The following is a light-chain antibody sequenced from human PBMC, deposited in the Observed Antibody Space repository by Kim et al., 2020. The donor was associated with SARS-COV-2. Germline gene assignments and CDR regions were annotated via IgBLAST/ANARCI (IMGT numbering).Light chain of an antibody. J-gene: IGKJ1*01. Sequence: EAVGERVTRTGRGRQGISNYLAWYQQKPGKVTKRLIYAASSLQSGVPSRFSGSGYGTEFTLTISSLQPEDFETYYCLQHNSYPWTFGQGTKVDIK. V-gene: IGKV1-17*03. CDR1: QGISNY. CDR3: LQHNSYPWT. CDR2: AAS.